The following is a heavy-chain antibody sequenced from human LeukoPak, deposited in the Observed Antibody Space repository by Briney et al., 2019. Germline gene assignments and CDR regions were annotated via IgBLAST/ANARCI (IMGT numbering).Heavy chain of an antibody. V-gene: IGHV3-30*02. D-gene: IGHD3-9*01. Sequence: PGGSLRLSCAASGFTFSSYAMSWVRQAPGKGLEWVAFIRYDGSNKYYADSVKGRFTISRDNSKSTLYLQMNSLRAEDTAVYYCAKGPSEDDILTGYLNWGQGTLVTVSS. J-gene: IGHJ1*01. CDR1: GFTFSSYA. CDR2: IRYDGSNK. CDR3: AKGPSEDDILTGYLN.